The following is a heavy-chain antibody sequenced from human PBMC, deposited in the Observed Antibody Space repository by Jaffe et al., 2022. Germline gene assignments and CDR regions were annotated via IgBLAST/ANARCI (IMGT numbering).Heavy chain of an antibody. V-gene: IGHV3-21*01. J-gene: IGHJ6*03. Sequence: EVQLVESGGGLVKPGGSLRLSCAASGFTFSSYSMNWVRQAPGKGLEWVSSISSSSSYIYYADSVKGRFTISRDNAKNSLYLQMNSLRAEDTAVYYCARDGELRYFDWLQTLGGYYYYMDVWGKGTTVTVSS. D-gene: IGHD3-9*01. CDR1: GFTFSSYS. CDR3: ARDGELRYFDWLQTLGGYYYYMDV. CDR2: ISSSSSYI.